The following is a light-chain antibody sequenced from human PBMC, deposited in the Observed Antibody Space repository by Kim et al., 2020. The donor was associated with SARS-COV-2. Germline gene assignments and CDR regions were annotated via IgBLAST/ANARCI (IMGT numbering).Light chain of an antibody. CDR2: GAS. CDR3: QQYSNWPSIT. CDR1: QSVSNK. J-gene: IGKJ5*01. Sequence: SPGERATLSCRASQSVSNKLAWYQQKPGQAPRLLIYGASTRATGIPARLSGSGSGTEFTLTISSLQSEDFAVYYCQQYSNWPSITFGQGTRLEIK. V-gene: IGKV3-15*01.